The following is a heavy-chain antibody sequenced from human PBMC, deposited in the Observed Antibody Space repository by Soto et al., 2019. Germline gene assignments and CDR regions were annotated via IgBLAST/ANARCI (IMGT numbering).Heavy chain of an antibody. CDR3: ARSGSVRYYYYGLDF. Sequence: ASVKVSCKASGGTFSSYAISWVRQAPGQGLEWMGGISTYNGDTNYAQKVQGRVTMTTDTSTSTAFMELMSLRSDDTAVYYCARSGSVRYYYYGLDFWGQGTTVTGSS. J-gene: IGHJ6*02. V-gene: IGHV1-18*01. D-gene: IGHD1-26*01. CDR2: ISTYNGDT. CDR1: GGTFSSYA.